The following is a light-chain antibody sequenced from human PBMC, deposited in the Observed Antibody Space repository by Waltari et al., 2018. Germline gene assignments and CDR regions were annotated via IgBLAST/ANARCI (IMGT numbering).Light chain of an antibody. CDR1: HSFSSW. CDR2: DAS. V-gene: IGKV1-5*01. Sequence: DIQMTQSPSTLSASVGDRVTITCRASHSFSSWLAWYQQKPGKAPKLLIYDASSLESGVPSRFSGSGSGTEFTLTISSLQPDDFATYYCQQYNSYSYTFGQGTKLEIK. J-gene: IGKJ2*01. CDR3: QQYNSYSYT.